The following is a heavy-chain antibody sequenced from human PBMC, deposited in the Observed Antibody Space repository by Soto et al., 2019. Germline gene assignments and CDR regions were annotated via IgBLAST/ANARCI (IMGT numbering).Heavy chain of an antibody. J-gene: IGHJ4*02. Sequence: EVQLLESGGGLVQPGGSLRLSCAASGFTFSSYAMSWVRQAPGKGLEWVSAISGSGGSTYYADSVKGRFTISRDNSKNTLYLQMTSLRAEDTAVYYCAKDSHMITFGGVITFDYWGQGTLVIVSS. CDR1: GFTFSSYA. CDR3: AKDSHMITFGGVITFDY. D-gene: IGHD3-16*01. V-gene: IGHV3-23*01. CDR2: ISGSGGST.